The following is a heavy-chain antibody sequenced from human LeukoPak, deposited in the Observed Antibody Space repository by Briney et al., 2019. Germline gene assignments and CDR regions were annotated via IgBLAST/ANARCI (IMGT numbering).Heavy chain of an antibody. J-gene: IGHJ6*02. CDR1: GFTFSSYA. CDR2: ISWNSGSI. CDR3: AKVRRKMATTYNYYGMDV. Sequence: GGSLRLSCAASGFTFSSYAMSWVRQAPGKGLEWVSGISWNSGSIGYADSVKGRFTISRDNAKNSLYLQMNSLRAEDTALYYCAKVRRKMATTYNYYGMDVWGQGTTVTVSS. V-gene: IGHV3-9*01. D-gene: IGHD5-24*01.